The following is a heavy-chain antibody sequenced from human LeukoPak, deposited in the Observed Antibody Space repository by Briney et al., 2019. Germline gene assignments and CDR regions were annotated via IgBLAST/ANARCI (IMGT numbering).Heavy chain of an antibody. CDR3: AREDPWIQLRPADY. CDR2: IRKTTQGGTT. Sequence: GGSLRLSCATSGFTFADYAVSWFRPAPGKGLEWVGFIRKTTQGGTTEYAASVKGRFTISRDDSKSIAHLQMNSLRTEDTAIYYCAREDPWIQLRPADYWGQGTLVTVSS. V-gene: IGHV3-49*03. J-gene: IGHJ4*02. CDR1: GFTFADYA. D-gene: IGHD5-18*01.